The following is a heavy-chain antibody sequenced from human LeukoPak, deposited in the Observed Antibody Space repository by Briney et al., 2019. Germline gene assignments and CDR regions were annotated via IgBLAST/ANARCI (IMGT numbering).Heavy chain of an antibody. CDR1: GYTFTSYD. D-gene: IGHD3-22*01. V-gene: IGHV1-8*01. Sequence: ASVKVSRKASGYTFTSYDINWVRQATGQGLEWMGWMNPNSGNTGYAQKFQGRVTMTRNTSISTAYMELSSLRSEDTAVYYCARYYYDSSGYDYWGQGTLVTVSS. CDR2: MNPNSGNT. CDR3: ARYYYDSSGYDY. J-gene: IGHJ4*02.